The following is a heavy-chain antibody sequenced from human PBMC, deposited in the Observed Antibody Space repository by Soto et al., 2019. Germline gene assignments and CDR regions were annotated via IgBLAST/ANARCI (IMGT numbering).Heavy chain of an antibody. V-gene: IGHV3-49*03. D-gene: IGHD3-3*01. CDR2: IRSKAYGGTT. CDR3: TRDQQLYDFWSGYFSNWFDP. CDR1: GFTFGDYA. Sequence: LRLSCTASGFTFGDYAMSWFRQAPGKGLEWVGFIRSKAYGGTTEYAASVKGRFTISRDDSKSIAYLQMNSLKTEDTAVYYCTRDQQLYDFWSGYFSNWFDPWGQGTLVTVSS. J-gene: IGHJ5*02.